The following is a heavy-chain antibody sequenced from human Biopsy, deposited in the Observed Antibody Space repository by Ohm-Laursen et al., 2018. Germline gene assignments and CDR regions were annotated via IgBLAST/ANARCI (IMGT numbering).Heavy chain of an antibody. Sequence: SLRLSCTASGFTFGDYYMSWVRQAPGKGLEWVSTFSGSGGSTNYADSVKGRFTISRDNSKNTLYLQMNSLRAEDTAVYYCAKDRWPHVVVVTTNFDSWGQGTLVTVSS. CDR2: FSGSGGST. V-gene: IGHV3-23*01. CDR1: GFTFGDYY. D-gene: IGHD2-21*02. J-gene: IGHJ4*02. CDR3: AKDRWPHVVVVTTNFDS.